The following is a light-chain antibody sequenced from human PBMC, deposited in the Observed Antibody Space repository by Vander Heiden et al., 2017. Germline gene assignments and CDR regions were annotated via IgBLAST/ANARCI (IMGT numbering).Light chain of an antibody. J-gene: IGKJ2*01. Sequence: VIWMTQYPSLVSASAGDTVNISCRKSQDISRPLVCFHRNPGKAPDLLFYASPPVQSGFPSNFSGSGSTTHFTLTISSLQYEDFVSYFYHHYRNLPLTFGQGTRLEIK. CDR2: ASP. V-gene: IGKV1D-8*01. CDR1: QDISRP. CDR3: HHYRNLPLT.